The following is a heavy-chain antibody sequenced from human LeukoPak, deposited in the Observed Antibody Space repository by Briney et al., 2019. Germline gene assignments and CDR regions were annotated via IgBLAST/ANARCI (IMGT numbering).Heavy chain of an antibody. CDR3: ARGGIVGATFVY. J-gene: IGHJ4*02. CDR2: INPSGGST. D-gene: IGHD1-26*01. V-gene: IGHV1-46*01. CDR1: GGTFSSYA. Sequence: ASVKVSCKASGGTFSSYAISWVRQAPGQGLEWMGIINPSGGSTSYAQKFQGRVTMTRDMSTSTVYMELSSLRSEDTAVYYCARGGIVGATFVYWGQGTLVTVSS.